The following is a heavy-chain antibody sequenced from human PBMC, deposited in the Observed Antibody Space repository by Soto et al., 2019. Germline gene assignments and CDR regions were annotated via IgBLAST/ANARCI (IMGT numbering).Heavy chain of an antibody. Sequence: QVQLVQSGAEVNKPGSSVKVSCKASGGTFSSYAISWVRQAPGQGLEWMGGIIPISGTANYAQKFQGRVTNTADESTSTAYMELSSLRSEDTAVYYCARSQGSSTSLEIYYYYYYGMDVWGQGTTVTVSS. J-gene: IGHJ6*02. CDR3: ARSQGSSTSLEIYYYYYYGMDV. CDR1: GGTFSSYA. V-gene: IGHV1-69*01. D-gene: IGHD2-2*01. CDR2: IIPISGTA.